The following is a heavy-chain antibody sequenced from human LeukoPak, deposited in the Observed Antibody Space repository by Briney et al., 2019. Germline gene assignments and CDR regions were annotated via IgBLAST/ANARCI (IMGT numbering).Heavy chain of an antibody. CDR2: INQSGRT. Sequence: SETLSLTCAVYGGSFSAYYWSWIRQPPGEGLEWIGDINQSGRTNYSTSLKSRVIISVDTSKNQFSLTLLSVTAADTAVYYCASSDPFSSTWNPAYSFDYWDQGTLVTVSS. D-gene: IGHD6-13*01. CDR1: GGSFSAYY. CDR3: ASSDPFSSTWNPAYSFDY. V-gene: IGHV4-34*01. J-gene: IGHJ4*02.